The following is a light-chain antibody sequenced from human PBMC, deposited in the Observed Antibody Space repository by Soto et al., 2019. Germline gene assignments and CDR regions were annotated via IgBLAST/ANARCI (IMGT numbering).Light chain of an antibody. CDR2: GAS. J-gene: IGKJ1*01. CDR1: QSFISRY. CDR3: QQYGSSPQT. Sequence: ENVLTQSPGTLSLSAGERATLSCRASQSFISRYLAWYQQKPGLAPRLLIYGASTRAPGVPDRFSGSGSGTEFTLTISSLQSDDLAVYYCQQYGSSPQTFGQGTKVDI. V-gene: IGKV3-20*01.